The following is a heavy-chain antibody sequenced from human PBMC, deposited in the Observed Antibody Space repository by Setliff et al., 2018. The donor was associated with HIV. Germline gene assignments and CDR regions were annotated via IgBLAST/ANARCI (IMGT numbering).Heavy chain of an antibody. CDR3: ATDRFFVANY. J-gene: IGHJ4*02. Sequence: GSLRLSCAATGSIFSISYMHWVRQAPGSGLEWVSLISSDGSTTTYADSVKGRFTVSRDNARNTLYLQMNSLRPDDTAVYYCATDRFFVANYWGPGTLVTVSS. V-gene: IGHV3-74*03. CDR1: GSIFSISY. D-gene: IGHD2-8*01. CDR2: ISSDGSTT.